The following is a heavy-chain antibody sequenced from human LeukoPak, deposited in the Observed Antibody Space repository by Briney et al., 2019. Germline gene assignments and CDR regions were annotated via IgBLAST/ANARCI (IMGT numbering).Heavy chain of an antibody. CDR3: AREYSGSYYVAAFDV. Sequence: GGSLRPSCAASGFTFNNYGMHWVRQAPGKGLEWVAVIRSDGNNKYYVDSVKGRFTVSRDKSKNTLYLQMNSLRAEDTAVYYCAREYSGSYYVAAFDVWGQGTLVTVSS. CDR2: IRSDGNNK. CDR1: GFTFNNYG. V-gene: IGHV3-33*01. J-gene: IGHJ3*01. D-gene: IGHD1-26*01.